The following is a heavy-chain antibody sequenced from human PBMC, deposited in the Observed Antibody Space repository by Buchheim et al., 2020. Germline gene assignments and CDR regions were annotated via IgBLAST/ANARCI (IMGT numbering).Heavy chain of an antibody. CDR3: TRDPGIAGRAPPTNNYMDV. V-gene: IGHV1-46*01. J-gene: IGHJ6*03. CDR1: GYVFTSYY. Sequence: QAQLVQSGAEVKMPGASVKISCKASGYVFTSYYMHWVRQAPGRGFEWMGVINPNGGSTSHAQQFQGRVTVTSDTSTSTVHMEVSSLRSEDTAVYYCTRDPGIAGRAPPTNNYMDVWGKGTT. CDR2: INPNGGST. D-gene: IGHD6-13*01.